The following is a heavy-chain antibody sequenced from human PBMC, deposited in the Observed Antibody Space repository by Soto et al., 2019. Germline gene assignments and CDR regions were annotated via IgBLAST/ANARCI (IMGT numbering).Heavy chain of an antibody. J-gene: IGHJ6*02. V-gene: IGHV3-48*03. CDR3: ASGYSGYDSDYYGMDV. D-gene: IGHD5-12*01. CDR2: ISSSGSTI. Sequence: GGSLRLSCAASGFTFSSYEMNWVRQAPGKGLEWVSYISSSGSTIYYADSVKGRFTISRDNAKNSLYLQMNSLRAEDTAVYYCASGYSGYDSDYYGMDVWGQGTTVTVSS. CDR1: GFTFSSYE.